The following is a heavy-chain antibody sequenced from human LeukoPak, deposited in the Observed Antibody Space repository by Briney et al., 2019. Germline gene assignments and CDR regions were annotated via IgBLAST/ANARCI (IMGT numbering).Heavy chain of an antibody. V-gene: IGHV1-18*01. CDR3: ARDRLALAAHGDEYFQH. D-gene: IGHD6-13*01. J-gene: IGHJ1*01. CDR1: GYTFTSYG. CDR2: ISAYNGNT. Sequence: ASVKVSCKASGYTFTSYGISWVRQAPGQGLEWMGWISAYNGNTNYAQKFQGRVTITADESTSTAYMELSSLRSEDTAVYYCARDRLALAAHGDEYFQHWGQGTLVTVSS.